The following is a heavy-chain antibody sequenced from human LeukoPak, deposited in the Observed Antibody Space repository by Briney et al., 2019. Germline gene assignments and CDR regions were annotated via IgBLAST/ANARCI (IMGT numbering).Heavy chain of an antibody. D-gene: IGHD6-19*01. CDR1: GFTLSDYY. J-gene: IGHJ6*02. CDR3: ARDLSVAGGSKAYYYGMDV. Sequence: PGGSLRLSCAASGFTLSDYYMSWIRQAPGKGLEWVSYISSSGSTIYYADSVKGRFTISRDNAKNSLYLQMNSLRAEDTAVYYCARDLSVAGGSKAYYYGMDVWGQGTTVTVSS. V-gene: IGHV3-11*01. CDR2: ISSSGSTI.